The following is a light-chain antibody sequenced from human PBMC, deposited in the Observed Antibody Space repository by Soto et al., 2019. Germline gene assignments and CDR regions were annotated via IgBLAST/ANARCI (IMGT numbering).Light chain of an antibody. CDR1: QSITNN. V-gene: IGKV1-39*01. Sequence: DIQMTQSPSSLSASVGDRVTITCRASQSITNNLNWYQQKPGKAPELLIYAASSLENGVPSSFSGSGSGTDFTVTISSLRPEDFATYYCQQTYSAPYSFGQATKLEIK. CDR2: AAS. J-gene: IGKJ2*01. CDR3: QQTYSAPYS.